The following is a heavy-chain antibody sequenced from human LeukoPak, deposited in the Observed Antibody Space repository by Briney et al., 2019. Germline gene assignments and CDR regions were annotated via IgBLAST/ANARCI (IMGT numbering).Heavy chain of an antibody. V-gene: IGHV6-1*01. Sequence: SQTLSLTCAISGDSVSSNSAAWNWLRQSPSRGLEWLGRTYYRSKWYNDYAVSVKSRITINPDTSKNQFSLQLNSVTPEDTAVYYCAKVLPIAVAGIDYWGQGTLVTVSS. J-gene: IGHJ4*02. CDR1: GDSVSSNSAA. CDR3: AKVLPIAVAGIDY. D-gene: IGHD6-19*01. CDR2: TYYRSKWYN.